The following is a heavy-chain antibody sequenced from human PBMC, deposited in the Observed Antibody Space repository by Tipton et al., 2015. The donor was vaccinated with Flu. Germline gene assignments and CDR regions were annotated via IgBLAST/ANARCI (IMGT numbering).Heavy chain of an antibody. D-gene: IGHD3-3*01. CDR2: IVRSGTST. Sequence: SLRLSCTASGITFNSYAMSWVRQAPGKGLEWVSTIVRSGTSTYYADSVKGRFSISRDNSKNTLYLQMNSLRAEDTAVYFCARSPKTYDFWSCYSEGFDYWGQGTLVTVSS. CDR3: ARSPKTYDFWSCYSEGFDY. V-gene: IGHV3-23*01. J-gene: IGHJ4*02. CDR1: GITFNSYA.